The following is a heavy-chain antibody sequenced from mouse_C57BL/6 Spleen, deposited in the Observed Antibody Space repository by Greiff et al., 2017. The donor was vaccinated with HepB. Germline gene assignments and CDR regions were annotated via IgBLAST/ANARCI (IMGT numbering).Heavy chain of an antibody. CDR1: GYTFTSYW. CDR2: TNPTNGRT. D-gene: IGHD1-1*01. Sequence: VQLQQSGAELVKAGASVKMSCKASGYTFTSYWMHWVKQRLGQGLEWFAETNPTNGRTYYNEKLKSKATLTVDKSSSTAYMLLSGPTFEVSAVYYGARIKKLVATYFDYCGLRTPLTVSS. J-gene: IGHJ2*01. V-gene: IGHV1S81*02. CDR3: ARIKKLVATYFDY.